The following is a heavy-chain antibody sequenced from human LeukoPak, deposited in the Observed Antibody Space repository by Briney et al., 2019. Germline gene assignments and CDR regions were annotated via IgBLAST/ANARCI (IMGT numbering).Heavy chain of an antibody. V-gene: IGHV3-23*01. CDR2: ISGCGCSK. CDR3: AGGVISYFDY. D-gene: IGHD3-10*01. CDR1: GFIFNNYV. J-gene: IGHJ4*02. Sequence: GGSLRLSCAASGFIFNNYVMSWVRQAPGKGLEWVSSISGCGCSKYYADSVRGRFTISRDNSKNTLYLAMNSLRADDTAVYYCAGGVISYFDYWGQGTLVTVSS.